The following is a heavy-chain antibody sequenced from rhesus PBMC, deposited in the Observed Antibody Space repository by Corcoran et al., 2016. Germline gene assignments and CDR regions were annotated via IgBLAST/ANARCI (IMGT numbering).Heavy chain of an antibody. Sequence: EVQLVQSGAEVKKPGASVKISCKASGYTFTDYYLHWVRQAPGKGLEWLGRVTPEDGEAIHAQTFQDRVTITADTSTDTAYMELSSLRSEDTAVYYCATMGQLALWGQGVLVTVSS. D-gene: IGHD6-25*01. J-gene: IGHJ4*01. CDR3: ATMGQLAL. CDR1: GYTFTDYY. CDR2: VTPEDGEA. V-gene: IGHV1-111*02.